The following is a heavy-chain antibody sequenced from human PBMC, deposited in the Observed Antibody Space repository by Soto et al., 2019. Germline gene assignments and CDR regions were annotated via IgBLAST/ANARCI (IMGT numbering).Heavy chain of an antibody. CDR2: IYYSGST. D-gene: IGHD6-13*01. CDR1: GGSISSGGYY. V-gene: IGHV4-31*03. CDR3: ARVRYSSSWVDY. Sequence: PSETLSLTCTVSGGSISSGGYYWSWIRQHPGKGLEWIGYIYYSGSTYYNPSLKSRVTISVDTSKNQFSLKLSSVTAADTAVYYCARVRYSSSWVDYWGQGTLVTVSS. J-gene: IGHJ4*02.